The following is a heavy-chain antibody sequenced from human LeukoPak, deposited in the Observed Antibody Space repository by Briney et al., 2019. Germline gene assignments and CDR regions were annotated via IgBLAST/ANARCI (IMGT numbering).Heavy chain of an antibody. CDR3: AKYRGITMIVVVINY. V-gene: IGHV3-23*01. CDR2: ISGSGGST. Sequence: GGSLRLSCAASGFTFSSYAMSWVRQAPGKGLEWVSAISGSGGSTYYADSVKGRFTISRDNSKNTLYLQMNSLRAEDTAVYYCAKYRGITMIVVVINYWSQGTLVTVSS. J-gene: IGHJ4*02. D-gene: IGHD3-22*01. CDR1: GFTFSSYA.